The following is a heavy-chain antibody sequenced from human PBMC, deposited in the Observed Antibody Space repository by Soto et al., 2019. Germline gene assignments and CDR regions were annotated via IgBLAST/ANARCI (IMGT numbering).Heavy chain of an antibody. D-gene: IGHD2-2*01. CDR2: ISAYNGNT. V-gene: IGHV1-18*01. CDR1: GYTFTSYG. J-gene: IGHJ5*02. CDR3: ARDGIVVVPAASRSWFDP. Sequence: QVQLVQSGAEVKKPGASVKVSCKASGYTFTSYGISWVRQAPGQGLEWMGWISAYNGNTNYAQKLQGRVTMTTDTSTSIANMELRSLRSDDTAVYYCARDGIVVVPAASRSWFDPWGQGTLVTVSS.